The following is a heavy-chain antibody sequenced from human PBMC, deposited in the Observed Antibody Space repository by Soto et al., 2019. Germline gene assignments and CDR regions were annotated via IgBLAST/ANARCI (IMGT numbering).Heavy chain of an antibody. CDR2: IYSSGTA. CDR3: ARQTTYSSSWYDY. D-gene: IGHD6-13*01. J-gene: IGHJ5*01. CDR1: GGSIINYY. Sequence: SETLSLTCTVSGGSIINYYWTWIRQPAGKGLEWIGRIYSSGTANYNPSLKSRVTTSVDRSKNQFSLKLSSVTAADTALYYCARQTTYSSSWYDYWGHGTLVTVSS. V-gene: IGHV4-4*07.